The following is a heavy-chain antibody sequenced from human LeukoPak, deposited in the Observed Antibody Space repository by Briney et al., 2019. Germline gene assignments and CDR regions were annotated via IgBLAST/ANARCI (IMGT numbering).Heavy chain of an antibody. J-gene: IGHJ4*02. Sequence: ASVKVSCKASGYTFTGYYMHWVRQAPGQGLEWMGRINPNSGGTNYAQKFQGRVTMTRDTSTSTVYMELSSLRSEDTAVYYCARGSGGGYTGDCDYWGQGTLVTVSS. CDR2: INPNSGGT. CDR1: GYTFTGYY. CDR3: ARGSGGGYTGDCDY. V-gene: IGHV1-2*06. D-gene: IGHD5-12*01.